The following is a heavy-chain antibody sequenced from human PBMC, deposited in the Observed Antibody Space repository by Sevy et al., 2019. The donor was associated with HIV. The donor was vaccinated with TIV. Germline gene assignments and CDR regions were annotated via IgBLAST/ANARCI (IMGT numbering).Heavy chain of an antibody. CDR3: ARDQGAVVIVAATIFEY. Sequence: GGSLRLSCAASGFTFSGYAMHWVRQAPGKGLEWVAVISYDGSNKYYADSVKGRFTISRDNSKNTLYLEMNSLRTEDTAVYYCARDQGAVVIVAATIFEYWGQGTLVTVSS. J-gene: IGHJ4*02. CDR1: GFTFSGYA. V-gene: IGHV3-30*04. CDR2: ISYDGSNK. D-gene: IGHD2-15*01.